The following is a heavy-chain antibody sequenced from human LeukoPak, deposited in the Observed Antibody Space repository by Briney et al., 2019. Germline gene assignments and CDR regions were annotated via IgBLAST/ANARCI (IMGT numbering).Heavy chain of an antibody. Sequence: SETLSLTCTVSGGSISSSGYYWGWIRQPPGKGLEWIASIYYSGSTYYNPTLKSRVTISVDTSKNQLSLKLSSLTAADTAVYYCARHEYSGSYYGLSWFDPWGQGTLVTVSS. V-gene: IGHV4-39*01. CDR3: ARHEYSGSYYGLSWFDP. CDR2: IYYSGST. J-gene: IGHJ5*02. CDR1: GGSISSSGYY. D-gene: IGHD1-26*01.